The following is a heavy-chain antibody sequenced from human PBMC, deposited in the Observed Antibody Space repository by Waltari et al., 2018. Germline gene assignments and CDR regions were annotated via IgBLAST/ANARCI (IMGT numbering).Heavy chain of an antibody. CDR1: GYSFTSYW. J-gene: IGHJ4*02. V-gene: IGHV5-51*01. D-gene: IGHD3-22*01. Sequence: EVQLVQSGAEVKKPGESLKISCKGSGYSFTSYWIGWVRQMPGKGLEWMGIIYPGDSDTRYSPSFQGQVTISADKSISTAYLQGSSLKASDTAMYYCARLSDGHNYYDSSGTIDYWGQGTLVTVSS. CDR2: IYPGDSDT. CDR3: ARLSDGHNYYDSSGTIDY.